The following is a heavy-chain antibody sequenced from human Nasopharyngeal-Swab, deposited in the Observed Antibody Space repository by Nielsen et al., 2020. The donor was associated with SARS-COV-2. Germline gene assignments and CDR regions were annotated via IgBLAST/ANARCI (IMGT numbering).Heavy chain of an antibody. D-gene: IGHD5-24*01. Sequence: SETLSLTCAVYGGSFSGYYWSWIRQLPGKGLEWIGEINHSGSANYNPSLKSRVTISVDTSKNQFSLKLSSVTAADTAVYYCARGKLATTDRWGQGTLVTVSS. CDR2: INHSGSA. CDR3: ARGKLATTDR. V-gene: IGHV4-34*01. CDR1: GGSFSGYY. J-gene: IGHJ5*02.